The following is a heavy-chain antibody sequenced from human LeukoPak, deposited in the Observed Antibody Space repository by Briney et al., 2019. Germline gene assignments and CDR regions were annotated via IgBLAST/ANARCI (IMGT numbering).Heavy chain of an antibody. CDR3: ARDRYITFGGSRDAFDI. D-gene: IGHD3-16*01. Sequence: GGSLRLSCAASGFTFSDYYMSWIRQAPGKGLEWVSYISSSSSYTNYADSVKGRFTISRDNAKNSLYLQMNSLRAEDTAVYYCARDRYITFGGSRDAFDIWGQGTMVTVSS. CDR1: GFTFSDYY. CDR2: ISSSSSYT. V-gene: IGHV3-11*05. J-gene: IGHJ3*02.